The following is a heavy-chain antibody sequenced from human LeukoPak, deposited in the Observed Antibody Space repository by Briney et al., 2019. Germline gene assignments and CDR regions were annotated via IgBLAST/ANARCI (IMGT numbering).Heavy chain of an antibody. Sequence: SETLSLTCTVSGGSISSYYWSWIRQPPGKGLEWIGYIYYSGSTNYNPSLKSRGTISVDTSKNQFSLKLSSVTAADTAVYYCARAGYSYGVVYYYGMDVWGQGTTVTVSS. J-gene: IGHJ6*02. CDR1: GGSISSYY. CDR3: ARAGYSYGVVYYYGMDV. CDR2: IYYSGST. V-gene: IGHV4-59*01. D-gene: IGHD5-18*01.